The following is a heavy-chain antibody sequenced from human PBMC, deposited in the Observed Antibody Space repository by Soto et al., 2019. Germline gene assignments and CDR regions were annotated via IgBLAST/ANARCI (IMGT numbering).Heavy chain of an antibody. Sequence: SETLSLTCAVYGGSFSGYYWSWIRQPPGKGLEWIGEINHSGSTNYNPSLKSRVTISVDTSKNQFSLKLSSVTAADTAVYYCARGRGWYCSGGRCLEYNWFDPWGQGTLVTVPQ. J-gene: IGHJ5*02. D-gene: IGHD2-15*01. CDR3: ARGRGWYCSGGRCLEYNWFDP. CDR2: INHSGST. V-gene: IGHV4-34*01. CDR1: GGSFSGYY.